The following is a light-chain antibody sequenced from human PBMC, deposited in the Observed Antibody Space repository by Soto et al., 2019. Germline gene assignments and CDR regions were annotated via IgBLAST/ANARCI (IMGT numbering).Light chain of an antibody. CDR3: QQYNSYST. V-gene: IGKV1-5*03. Sequence: DIQMTQSPSTLSASVGDRVTFTFRASQSISSWLAWYQQKPGKAPKLLIYKASSLESGVPSRFSGSGSGTEFTLTISSLQPDDFATYYCQQYNSYSTFGQGTKVDI. CDR1: QSISSW. CDR2: KAS. J-gene: IGKJ1*01.